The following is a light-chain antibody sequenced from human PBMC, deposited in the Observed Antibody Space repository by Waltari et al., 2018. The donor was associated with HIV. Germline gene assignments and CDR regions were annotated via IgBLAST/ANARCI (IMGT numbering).Light chain of an antibody. V-gene: IGKV3-15*01. CDR1: QSVGRN. CDR3: QQFNNWPRT. J-gene: IGKJ1*01. Sequence: SPDFLSVSPGEDATLSCRATQSVGRNLAWYQQKRGQSPRLIVYHSSTRASGVPARFTGGGAGTYFSLTIGSLQSDDSAVYFCQQFNNWPRTFGQGTKVEIK. CDR2: HSS.